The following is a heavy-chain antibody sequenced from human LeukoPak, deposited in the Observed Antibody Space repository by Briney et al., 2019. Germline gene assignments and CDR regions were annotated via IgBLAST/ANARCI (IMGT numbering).Heavy chain of an antibody. CDR2: ISAYSGNT. D-gene: IGHD3-10*01. Sequence: ASVKVSCKASGYTFTSYAISWVRQAPGQGLEWMGWISAYSGNTNYAHKLQGRVTMTTDTSTSTAYMELRSLRSDDTAVYYCARHRSRMVRGGDWFDPWGQGTLVTVSS. CDR1: GYTFTSYA. V-gene: IGHV1-18*01. CDR3: ARHRSRMVRGGDWFDP. J-gene: IGHJ5*02.